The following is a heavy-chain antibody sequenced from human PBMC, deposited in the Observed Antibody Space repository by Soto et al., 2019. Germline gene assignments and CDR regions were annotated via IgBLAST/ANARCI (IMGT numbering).Heavy chain of an antibody. D-gene: IGHD2-2*01. CDR3: GRGGGYCSSTSCPVGTLRY. Sequence: QVQLVQSGAEVKKPGASVKVSCKASGYTFTSYAMHWVRQAPGQRLEWMGWINAGNGNTKYSQKFQGKNTINGEPTASTANMEPSSPRREDTAVYFWGRGGGYCSSTSCPVGTLRYWGQGTLVTVSS. CDR2: INAGNGNT. J-gene: IGHJ4*02. CDR1: GYTFTSYA. V-gene: IGHV1-3*01.